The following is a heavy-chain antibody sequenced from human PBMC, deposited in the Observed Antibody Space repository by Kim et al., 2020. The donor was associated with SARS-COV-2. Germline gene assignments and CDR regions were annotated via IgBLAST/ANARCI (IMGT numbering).Heavy chain of an antibody. D-gene: IGHD2-15*01. Sequence: GGSLRLSCAASGFTFSSYAFHWVRQAPGKGLEWVAVISYDGSNQYYVDSVKGRFTISRDSSKKTLFLQMNSLAAEDTAMYYCARDGDGGNWIGDWFDTWGQGTLVIVSS. CDR1: GFTFSSYA. V-gene: IGHV3-30*12. CDR3: ARDGDGGNWIGDWFDT. CDR2: ISYDGSNQ. J-gene: IGHJ5*02.